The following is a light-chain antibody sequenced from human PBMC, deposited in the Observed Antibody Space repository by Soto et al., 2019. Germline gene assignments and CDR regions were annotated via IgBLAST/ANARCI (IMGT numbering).Light chain of an antibody. CDR2: TTN. CDR1: TPNIGSYT. V-gene: IGLV1-44*01. J-gene: IGLJ2*01. CDR3: AAWDDSLNGPV. Sequence: CVLTQPPSASGTPGARVTISFFGGTPNIGSYTVSWYQQLPGTAPKLLIYTTNQRPSGVPDRFSGSKSGTSASLSISGLQSEDEADYYCAAWDDSLNGPVFGGGTKVTVL.